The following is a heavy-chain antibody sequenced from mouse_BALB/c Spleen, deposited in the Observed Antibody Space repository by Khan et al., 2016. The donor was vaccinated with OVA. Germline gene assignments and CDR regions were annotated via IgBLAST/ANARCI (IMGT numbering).Heavy chain of an antibody. Sequence: QVQLKQSGPGLVQPSQSLSITCTVSGFSLTTYGIHWVRQSPGKGLEWLGVIWSGGSTDYNAPFISRLSISKDNSKSQVFFKMNSLQADDTAIYYCARKSYRYDFTYWGQGTRVTVSA. J-gene: IGHJ3*01. CDR2: IWSGGST. V-gene: IGHV2-2*01. CDR1: GFSLTTYG. D-gene: IGHD2-12*01. CDR3: ARKSYRYDFTY.